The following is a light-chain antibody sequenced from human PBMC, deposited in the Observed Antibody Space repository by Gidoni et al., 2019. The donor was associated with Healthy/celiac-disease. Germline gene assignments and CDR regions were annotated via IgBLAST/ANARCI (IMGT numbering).Light chain of an antibody. CDR2: AAS. CDR3: QQLNSYPRA. J-gene: IGKJ1*01. CDR1: QGISSY. Sequence: DIQLTQSPSFLSASVGDRVTITCRASQGISSYLAWYQHKPGKAPKLLIYAASTVQSGVPSRCSGSGSGTEFNLTIRRLQTEDFATYYWQQLNSYPRAFGQGTKVEIK. V-gene: IGKV1-9*01.